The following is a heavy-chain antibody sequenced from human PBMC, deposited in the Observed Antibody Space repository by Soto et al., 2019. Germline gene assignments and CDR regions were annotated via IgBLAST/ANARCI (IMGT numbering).Heavy chain of an antibody. CDR1: GFTFRNYA. CDR2: VGDSSGYI. Sequence: EVQLVESGGGLVKPGGSLRISCAASGFTFRNYAMTWVRQAPGKGLEWVASVGDSSGYIYYPDSMKGRFIISRDNAKNSLYLQMNSLRAEDTAVYYCAREPTSGWTRGGYYLDYWGQGILVTVSS. CDR3: AREPTSGWTRGGYYLDY. D-gene: IGHD6-19*01. V-gene: IGHV3-21*01. J-gene: IGHJ4*02.